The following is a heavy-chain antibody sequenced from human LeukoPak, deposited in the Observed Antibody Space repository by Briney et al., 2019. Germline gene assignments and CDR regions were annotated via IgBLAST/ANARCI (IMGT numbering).Heavy chain of an antibody. Sequence: GGSLRLSCAASGFTFSSYGMHWVRQAPGKGLEWVAVIWYDGSNNYYADSVKGRFTISRDNSKNTLYLQMNSLRAEDTAVYYCARGSWKRDGYNLAYWGQGTLVTVSS. CDR2: IWYDGSNN. J-gene: IGHJ4*02. V-gene: IGHV3-33*01. CDR3: ARGSWKRDGYNLAY. D-gene: IGHD5-24*01. CDR1: GFTFSSYG.